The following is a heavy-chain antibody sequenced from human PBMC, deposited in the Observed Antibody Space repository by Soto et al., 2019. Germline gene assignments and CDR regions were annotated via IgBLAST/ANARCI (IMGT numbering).Heavy chain of an antibody. CDR3: ARGLITMVRGVLYYYYGMDV. J-gene: IGHJ6*02. V-gene: IGHV3-13*01. CDR2: IGTAGDT. CDR1: GFTFGSYD. Sequence: EVQLVESGGGLVQPGGSLRLSCAASGFTFGSYDMHWVRQATGKGLEWVSAIGTAGDTYYPGSVKGRFTISRENAKNSLYLQMNSLRAEDTAVYYCARGLITMVRGVLYYYYGMDVWGQGTTVTVSS. D-gene: IGHD3-10*01.